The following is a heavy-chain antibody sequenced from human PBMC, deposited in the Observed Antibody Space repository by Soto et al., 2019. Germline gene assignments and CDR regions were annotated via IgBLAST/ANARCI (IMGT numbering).Heavy chain of an antibody. CDR3: ARNTGKRWLQPYYYGMDV. D-gene: IGHD5-12*01. Sequence: PSETLSLTCAVYGGSFSGYYWSWIRQPPGKGLEWIGEINHSGSTNYNPSLKSRVTISVDTSKNQFSLKLSSVTAADTAVYYCARNTGKRWLQPYYYGMDVWGQGTTVTVSS. V-gene: IGHV4-34*01. CDR1: GGSFSGYY. J-gene: IGHJ6*02. CDR2: INHSGST.